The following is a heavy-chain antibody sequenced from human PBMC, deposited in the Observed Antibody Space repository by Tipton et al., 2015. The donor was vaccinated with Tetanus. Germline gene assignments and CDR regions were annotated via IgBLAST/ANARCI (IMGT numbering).Heavy chain of an antibody. D-gene: IGHD3-16*01. V-gene: IGHV3-23*01. J-gene: IGHJ4*02. CDR2: ISGSGGST. Sequence: AASGFTFSSYAMSWVRQAPGKGLEWVSAISGSGGSTYYADSVKGRFTISRDNSKNTLYLQMNSLRAEDTAVYYCAKDMEYYDYVWGSPNAFDYWGQGTLVTVSS. CDR1: GFTFSSYA. CDR3: AKDMEYYDYVWGSPNAFDY.